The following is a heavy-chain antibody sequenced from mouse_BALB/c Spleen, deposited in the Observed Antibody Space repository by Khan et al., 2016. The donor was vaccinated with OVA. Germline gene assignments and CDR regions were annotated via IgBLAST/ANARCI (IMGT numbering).Heavy chain of an antibody. V-gene: IGHV14-3*02. D-gene: IGHD1-1*02. Sequence: VRLQQSGAELVKPGASVKLSCTSSGFNIKDTYIHWVMQRPEQGLEWIGRIDPANGNTKYDPKFQGKAPITADTSSNTAYLQLSSLTSEDTAIYYCARGGWSYAMDYWGQGTSVTVSS. J-gene: IGHJ4*01. CDR3: ARGGWSYAMDY. CDR2: IDPANGNT. CDR1: GFNIKDTY.